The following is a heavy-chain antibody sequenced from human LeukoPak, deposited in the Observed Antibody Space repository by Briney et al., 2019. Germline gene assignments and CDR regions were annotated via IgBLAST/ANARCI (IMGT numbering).Heavy chain of an antibody. D-gene: IGHD5-12*01. V-gene: IGHV4-38-2*02. J-gene: IGHJ5*02. CDR3: VRGGYGVNWFDP. CDR2: IYHSGST. Sequence: SETLSLTCTVSGYSISSGYYWGWIRQPPGKGLEWIGSIYHSGSTYYNPSLKSRVTISVDTSKNQFSLKLSSVTAADTAVYYCVRGGYGVNWFDPWGQGTLVTVSS. CDR1: GYSISSGYY.